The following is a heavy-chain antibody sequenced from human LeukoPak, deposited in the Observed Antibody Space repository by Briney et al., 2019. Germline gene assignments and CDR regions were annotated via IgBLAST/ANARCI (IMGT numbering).Heavy chain of an antibody. J-gene: IGHJ6*03. CDR2: ISSSSSYI. D-gene: IGHD3-22*01. Sequence: PGGSLRLSCAASGFTFSSYSMNWVRQAPGKGLEWVSSISSSSSYIYYADSVKGRFTISRDNAKNSLYLQMNSLRAEDTAVYYCARDFGSGYDSSGYYYNYMDVWGKGTTVTVSS. CDR3: ARDFGSGYDSSGYYYNYMDV. V-gene: IGHV3-21*01. CDR1: GFTFSSYS.